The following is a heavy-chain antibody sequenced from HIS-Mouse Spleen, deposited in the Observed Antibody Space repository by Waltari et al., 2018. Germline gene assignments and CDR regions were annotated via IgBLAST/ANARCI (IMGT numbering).Heavy chain of an antibody. Sequence: EVQLVDSGGGLVQPGGSLRLSCAASGFTFSSYWMHWVRQAPGKGLVWGSGINRDGRSTSYADSVKGRFTISRDNAKNTLYLQMNSLRAEDTAVYYCARDLELDAFDIWGQGTMVTVSS. D-gene: IGHD1-1*01. CDR2: INRDGRST. V-gene: IGHV3-74*01. J-gene: IGHJ3*02. CDR1: GFTFSSYW. CDR3: ARDLELDAFDI.